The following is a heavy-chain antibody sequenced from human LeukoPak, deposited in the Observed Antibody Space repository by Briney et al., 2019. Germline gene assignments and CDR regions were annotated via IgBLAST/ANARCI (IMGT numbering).Heavy chain of an antibody. V-gene: IGHV4-38-2*02. CDR1: SGSISGVYF. Sequence: SETLSHTCTVSSGSISGVYFWGWIRQPPGKGLEWIGSISNARTTYYNPSLKSRVTVSLDTSRTQFSLRLNSVTAADTAVYYCTRDRRVNCFYSWGQGTLVTVAS. CDR3: TRDRRVNCFYS. D-gene: IGHD5/OR15-5a*01. J-gene: IGHJ4*02. CDR2: ISNARTT.